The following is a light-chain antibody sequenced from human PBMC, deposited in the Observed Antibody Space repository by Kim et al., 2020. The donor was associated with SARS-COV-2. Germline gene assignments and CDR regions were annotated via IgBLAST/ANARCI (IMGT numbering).Light chain of an antibody. CDR3: PET. V-gene: IGKV3D-20*01. J-gene: IGKJ1*01. CDR2: DAS. Sequence: SPGTLSLSPGERATLSCGASQSVSKYLAWYQQKPGLAPRLLIYDASSRAAGIPDRFSGSGSGTDFTLTISSLEPEDFAVYCSPETFGQGTKVDIK. CDR1: QSVSKY.